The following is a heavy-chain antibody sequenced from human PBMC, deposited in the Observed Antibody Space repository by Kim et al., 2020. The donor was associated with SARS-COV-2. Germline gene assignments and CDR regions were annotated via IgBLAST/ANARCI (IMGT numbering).Heavy chain of an antibody. J-gene: IGHJ4*02. Sequence: YATHVKGRFTISRDDSKNTLYLQMNSLKTEDTAVYYCTTALYSSSWYFDSWGQGTLGTVSS. CDR3: TTALYSSSWYFDS. V-gene: IGHV3-15*01. D-gene: IGHD6-13*01.